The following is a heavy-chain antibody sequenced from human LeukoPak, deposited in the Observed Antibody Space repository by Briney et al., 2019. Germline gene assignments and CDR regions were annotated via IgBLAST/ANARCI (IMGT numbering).Heavy chain of an antibody. CDR3: ARDNSQGDSAWWFDP. D-gene: IGHD1-26*01. CDR1: GYTFTNNY. Sequence: EASVKVSCTASGYTFTNNYMHWVRQAPGQGLEWMGIINPSGDNTWYAQKFQGRVTMTRDMATSTDHMEVSSLKSEDTAVYYCARDNSQGDSAWWFDPWGQGTLVTVSS. CDR2: INPSGDNT. J-gene: IGHJ5*02. V-gene: IGHV1-46*01.